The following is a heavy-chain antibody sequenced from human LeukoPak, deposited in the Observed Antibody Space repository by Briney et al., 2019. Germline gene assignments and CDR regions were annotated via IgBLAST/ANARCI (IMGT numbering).Heavy chain of an antibody. Sequence: PGGSLRLSCAASGFTFSSYSMNWVRQAPGKGLEWVSSISSSSSYIYYADSVKGRFTISRDNAKNSLYLQMNSLRAEDTAVYYCARVATAMGDFDYWGQGTLVTVSS. J-gene: IGHJ4*02. CDR1: GFTFSSYS. V-gene: IGHV3-21*01. CDR2: ISSSSSYI. D-gene: IGHD5-18*01. CDR3: ARVATAMGDFDY.